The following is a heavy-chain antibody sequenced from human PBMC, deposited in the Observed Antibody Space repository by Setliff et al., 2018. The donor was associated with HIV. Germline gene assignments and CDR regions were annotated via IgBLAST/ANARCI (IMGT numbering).Heavy chain of an antibody. CDR1: GYTFTQYY. J-gene: IGHJ5*01. CDR2: INPSGGST. CDR3: ERDFEGMSTIDGFED. D-gene: IGHD1-1*01. V-gene: IGHV1-46*01. Sequence: ASVKVSCKASGYTFTQYYIHWVRQAPGQGLEWMGIINPSGGSTGYAQKFQGRVTITADESTSTVYMALSSLTSEDTAVYYCERDFEGMSTIDGFEDWGQGTLVTVSS.